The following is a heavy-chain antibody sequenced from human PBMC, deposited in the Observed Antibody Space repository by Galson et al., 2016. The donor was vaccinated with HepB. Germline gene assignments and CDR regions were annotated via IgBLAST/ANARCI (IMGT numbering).Heavy chain of an antibody. V-gene: IGHV4-34*01. J-gene: IGHJ5*02. CDR1: GGSVVGYY. Sequence: EPLSLTCTVDGGSVVGYYWTWIRQSPGKRLEWIGEIDAGGSNTYNPSVKGRVTISLDRSTTSISLKLTSVTAADTGLYFCARGRAGFQVPLAPWGQGPWSPSLQ. CDR3: ARGRAGFQVPLAP. CDR2: IDAGGSN.